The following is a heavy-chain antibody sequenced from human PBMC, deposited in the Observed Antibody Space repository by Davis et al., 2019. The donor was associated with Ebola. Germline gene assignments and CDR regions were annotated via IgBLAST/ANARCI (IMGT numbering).Heavy chain of an antibody. CDR3: ARRSSPDY. CDR2: MSGDSLYT. V-gene: IGHV3-11*06. CDR1: GFTFTDYY. Sequence: GGSLRLSCAASGFTFTDYYMSWIRQAPGKGLEWVSYMSGDSLYTNYAESVRGRFTISRDDAKNSLYLQMNSLRAEDTAVYYCARRSSPDYWGQGTLVTVSS. D-gene: IGHD2-2*01. J-gene: IGHJ4*02.